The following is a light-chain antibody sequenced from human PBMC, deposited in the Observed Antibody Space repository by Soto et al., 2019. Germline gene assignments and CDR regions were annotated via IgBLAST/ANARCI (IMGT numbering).Light chain of an antibody. J-gene: IGKJ1*01. CDR1: QSISRY. CDR2: GAS. CDR3: QQYGSSPPT. Sequence: ILLTQSPGTRSLSPGERTTLSCRASQSISRYLAWYQQKPGQGPRLLIYGASSRATGTPDRFSGSGSGTDFTLTINRLEPEDFALYYCQQYGSSPPTFGQGTKVDIK. V-gene: IGKV3-20*01.